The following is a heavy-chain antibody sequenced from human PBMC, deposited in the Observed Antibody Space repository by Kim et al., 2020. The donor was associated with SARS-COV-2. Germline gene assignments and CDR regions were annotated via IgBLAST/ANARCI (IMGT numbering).Heavy chain of an antibody. CDR2: ISWNSGSI. CDR1: GFTFDDYA. D-gene: IGHD6-13*01. J-gene: IGHJ4*02. Sequence: GGSLRLSCAASGFTFDDYAMHWVRQAPGKGLEWVSGISWNSGSIGYADSVKGRFTISRDNAKNSLYLQMNSLRAEDTALYYCAKDSFSSSWSWYFDYWGQGTLVTVSS. V-gene: IGHV3-9*01. CDR3: AKDSFSSSWSWYFDY.